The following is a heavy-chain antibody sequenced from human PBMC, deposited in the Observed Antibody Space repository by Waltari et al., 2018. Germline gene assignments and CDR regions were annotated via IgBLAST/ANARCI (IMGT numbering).Heavy chain of an antibody. V-gene: IGHV1-69*12. CDR2: IIPIFGTA. Sequence: QVQLVQSGAEVKKPGSSVKVSCKASGGTFSSYAISWVRQAPGQGLEWMGGIIPIFGTANDAQKCQGRVTITADESTSTAYMELSSLRSEDTAVYYCASNLVGATTGYFDYWGQGTLVTVSS. CDR3: ASNLVGATTGYFDY. J-gene: IGHJ4*02. CDR1: GGTFSSYA. D-gene: IGHD1-26*01.